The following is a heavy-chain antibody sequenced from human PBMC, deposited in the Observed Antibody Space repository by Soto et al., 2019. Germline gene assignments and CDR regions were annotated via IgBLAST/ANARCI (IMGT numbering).Heavy chain of an antibody. J-gene: IGHJ6*02. CDR3: AEDTAMDPFGYYYGMDV. CDR2: ISAYNGNT. Sequence: GASVKVSCKASGYTFTSYGISWVRQAPGQGLEWMGWISAYNGNTNYAQKFQERVTITRDMSTSTAYRELSSLRSEDTAVYYCAEDTAMDPFGYYYGMDVWGQGTTVTVSS. V-gene: IGHV1-18*01. D-gene: IGHD5-18*01. CDR1: GYTFTSYG.